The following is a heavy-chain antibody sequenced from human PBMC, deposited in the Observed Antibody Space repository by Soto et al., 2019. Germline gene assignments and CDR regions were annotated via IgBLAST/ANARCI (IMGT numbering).Heavy chain of an antibody. CDR1: GGSFTSNNW. CDR2: IYRTGST. J-gene: IGHJ4*02. Sequence: SETLSLTCAVSGGSFTSNNWWTWVRQPPGQGLEWIGEIYRTGSTNYNPSLKSRVTISLDKSENQFSLKVTSLTAADTAVYYCASRDPGTSVDYWGEGTLVTVSS. CDR3: ASRDPGTSVDY. V-gene: IGHV4-4*02. D-gene: IGHD1-7*01.